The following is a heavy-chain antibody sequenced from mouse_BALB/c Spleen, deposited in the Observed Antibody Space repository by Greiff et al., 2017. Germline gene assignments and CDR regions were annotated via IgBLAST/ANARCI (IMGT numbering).Heavy chain of an antibody. Sequence: EVKLQESGPGLVKPSQTVSLTCTVTGISITTGNYRWSWIRQFPGNKLEWIGYIYYSGTITYNPSLTSRTTITRDTSKNQFFLEMNSLTAEDTATYYCARDGGNLFDYWGQGTTLTVSS. CDR1: GISITTGNYR. CDR2: IYYSGTI. CDR3: ARDGGNLFDY. V-gene: IGHV3-5*02. J-gene: IGHJ2*01. D-gene: IGHD2-1*01.